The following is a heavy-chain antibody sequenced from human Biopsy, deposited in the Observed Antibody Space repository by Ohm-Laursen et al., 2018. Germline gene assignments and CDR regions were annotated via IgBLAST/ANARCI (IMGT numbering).Heavy chain of an antibody. Sequence: TLSLTCTVSRASISNGGYFWSWVRQRPGKGLEWIGHIYNSGKTYYHPSLQSRVTISIDPSKKQLSLRLASVTAEGTAVYYCARDTELLSIVLDYNFGMVVWGQGTTVTVSS. CDR2: IYNSGKT. V-gene: IGHV4-31*03. CDR3: ARDTELLSIVLDYNFGMVV. D-gene: IGHD1-14*01. CDR1: RASISNGGYF. J-gene: IGHJ6*02.